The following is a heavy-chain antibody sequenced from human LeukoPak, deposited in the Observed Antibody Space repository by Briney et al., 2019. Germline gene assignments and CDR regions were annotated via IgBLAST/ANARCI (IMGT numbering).Heavy chain of an antibody. V-gene: IGHV3-7*01. CDR3: ARDGYYYDILTGYNKIERGTFDY. J-gene: IGHJ4*02. CDR1: GFTFSTYW. CDR2: IKQDGSET. Sequence: GGSLRLSCAASGFTFSTYWMSWVRQAPGKGVEWVANIKQDGSETYYVDSVKGRFTISRDNAKNSLYLQMNSLRAEDTAVYYCARDGYYYDILTGYNKIERGTFDYWGQGTLVTVSS. D-gene: IGHD3-9*01.